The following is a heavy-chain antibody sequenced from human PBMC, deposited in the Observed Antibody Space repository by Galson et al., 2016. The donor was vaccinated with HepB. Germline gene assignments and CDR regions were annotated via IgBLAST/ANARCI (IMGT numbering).Heavy chain of an antibody. V-gene: IGHV1-3*01. D-gene: IGHD1-26*01. CDR3: ARAPPDSANYYHAFDI. CDR2: INAGNDNT. Sequence: SVKVSCKGSGYTFINYAIHWVRQAPGQRLEWMGWINAGNDNTKYSQRFQGRVTITRDTSASTAYMELSSLRSEDTAVYYCARAPPDSANYYHAFDIWGQGTLVTVSS. J-gene: IGHJ3*02. CDR1: GYTFINYA.